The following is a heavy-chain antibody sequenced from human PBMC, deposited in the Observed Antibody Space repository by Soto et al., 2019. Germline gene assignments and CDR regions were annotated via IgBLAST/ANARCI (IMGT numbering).Heavy chain of an antibody. Sequence: EVQLVESGGGVVQPGGSRRLPCEASGFKFDDYMMHWVRQAPGKGLEWISLISWDGGSIDYADSIKGRFTVSRDNSKNSLYLHMNSLKTEDTAIYYCAKEGNGGSSLDHWGQGTLVTVSS. CDR3: AKEGNGGSSLDH. D-gene: IGHD2-15*01. CDR2: ISWDGGSI. CDR1: GFKFDDYM. J-gene: IGHJ4*02. V-gene: IGHV3-43*01.